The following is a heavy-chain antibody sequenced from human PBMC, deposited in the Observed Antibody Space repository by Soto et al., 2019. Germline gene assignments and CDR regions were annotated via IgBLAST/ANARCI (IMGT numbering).Heavy chain of an antibody. V-gene: IGHV1-58*02. D-gene: IGHD3-10*01. Sequence: QMQLVQSGPEVKKPGTSVKVSCKASGFTFTSSTMQWVRQARGQRLEWIGWIVVGSGNTNYAQKFQERVTITRDISTSTAFVGLSSRSAEDAAVYYWGETGGCGELYSWFDPWGQGTLVTVSS. J-gene: IGHJ5*02. CDR3: GETGGCGELYSWFDP. CDR1: GFTFTSST. CDR2: IVVGSGNT.